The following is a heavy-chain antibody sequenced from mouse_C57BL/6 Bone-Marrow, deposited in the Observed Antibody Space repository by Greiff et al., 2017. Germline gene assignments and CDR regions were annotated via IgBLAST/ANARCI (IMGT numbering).Heavy chain of an antibody. CDR3: ARSSYDYDVWFAY. CDR1: GYTFTDYY. Sequence: SGAELVRPGASVKLSCKASGYTFTDYYINWVKQRPGQGLEWIARIYPGSGNTYYNEKFKGKATLTAEKSSSTAYMQLSSLTSEDSAVYFCARSSYDYDVWFAYWGQGTLVTVSA. J-gene: IGHJ3*01. D-gene: IGHD2-4*01. V-gene: IGHV1-76*01. CDR2: IYPGSGNT.